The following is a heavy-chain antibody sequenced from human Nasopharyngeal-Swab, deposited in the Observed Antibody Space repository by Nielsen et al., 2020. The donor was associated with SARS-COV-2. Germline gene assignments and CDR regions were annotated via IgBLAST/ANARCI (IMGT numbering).Heavy chain of an antibody. D-gene: IGHD6-19*01. CDR1: GFTFSSYA. CDR2: ILYDGKIK. V-gene: IGHV3-33*01. J-gene: IGHJ4*02. Sequence: GESLKISCAASGFTFSSYAMHWVRQAPGKGLEWVAVILYDGKIKYYADSMKGRFTISRDNSRNTVYLEMNSLRADDTAVYYCAREVGAGFLDHWGQGTPVTVSS. CDR3: AREVGAGFLDH.